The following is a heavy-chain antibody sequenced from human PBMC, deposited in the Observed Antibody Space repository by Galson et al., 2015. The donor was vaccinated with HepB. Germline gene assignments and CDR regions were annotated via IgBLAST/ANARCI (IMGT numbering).Heavy chain of an antibody. J-gene: IGHJ5*02. CDR2: INPNSGGT. CDR1: GYTFTGYY. Sequence: SVKVSCKASGYTFTGYYMHWVRQAPGQGLEWMGWINPNSGGTNYAQKFQGRVTMTRDTSISTAYMELSRLRSDDTAVYYCARFWPISGLGFDPWGQGTLVTVSP. CDR3: ARFWPISGLGFDP. V-gene: IGHV1-2*02. D-gene: IGHD3-22*01.